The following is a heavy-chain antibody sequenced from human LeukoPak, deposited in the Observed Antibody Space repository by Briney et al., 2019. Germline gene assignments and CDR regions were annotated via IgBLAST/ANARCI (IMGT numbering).Heavy chain of an antibody. CDR1: GFTFRDYG. J-gene: IGHJ4*02. Sequence: GGSLRLSCVASGFTFRDYGMSWVRQAPGKGLEWVSCISSSSSYIYYADSVKGRFTISRDNAKNSVYLQMNSLRAEDTAVYYCARDQTPYYWGQGILVTVSS. V-gene: IGHV3-21*01. CDR2: ISSSSSYI. CDR3: ARDQTPYY.